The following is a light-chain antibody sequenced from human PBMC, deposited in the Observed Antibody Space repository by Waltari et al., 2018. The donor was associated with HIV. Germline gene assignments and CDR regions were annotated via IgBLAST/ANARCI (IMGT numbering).Light chain of an antibody. J-gene: IGLJ2*01. V-gene: IGLV3-1*01. CDR3: QAWDSSTVV. CDR2: QDS. CDR1: KLGDKY. Sequence: SYDLTQPPSVSVSPGQTASITCSGDKLGDKYACWYQQKPGQYPVLVIFQDSKRPSGIPERFSGSNSGNTATLTISGTQAMDEADYYCQAWDSSTVVFGGGTKLTVL.